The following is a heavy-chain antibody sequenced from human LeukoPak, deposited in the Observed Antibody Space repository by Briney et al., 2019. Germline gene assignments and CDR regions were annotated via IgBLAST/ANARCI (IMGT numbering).Heavy chain of an antibody. D-gene: IGHD3-22*01. Sequence: SETLSLTCAVYGGSFSGYYWSWIRQPPGKGLEWIGEINHSGSTNYNPSLKSRVTISVDTSKNQFSLKLSSVTAADTAVYYCASTYDSSGYYGDYWGQGTLVTVSP. J-gene: IGHJ4*02. CDR3: ASTYDSSGYYGDY. V-gene: IGHV4-34*01. CDR2: INHSGST. CDR1: GGSFSGYY.